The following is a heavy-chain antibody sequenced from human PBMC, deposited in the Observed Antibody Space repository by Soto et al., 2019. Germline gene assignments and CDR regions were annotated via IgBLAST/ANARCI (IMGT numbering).Heavy chain of an antibody. CDR2: ISYDGSNK. D-gene: IGHD3-3*01. Sequence: GGSLRLSCAASGFTFSSYAMHWVRQAPGKGLEWVAVISYDGSNKYYADSVKGRFTISRDNSKNTLYLQMNSLRAEDTAVYYCARDNRVTIFGVVIPPEYFQHWGQGTLVTVSS. CDR3: ARDNRVTIFGVVIPPEYFQH. J-gene: IGHJ1*01. CDR1: GFTFSSYA. V-gene: IGHV3-30-3*01.